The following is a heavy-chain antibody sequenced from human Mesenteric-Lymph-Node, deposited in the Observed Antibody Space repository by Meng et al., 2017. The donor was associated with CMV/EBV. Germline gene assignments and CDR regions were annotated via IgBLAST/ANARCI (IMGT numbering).Heavy chain of an antibody. J-gene: IGHJ4*02. CDR2: INQDGSGK. CDR3: LCNTGYLGGY. Sequence: GGSLRLSCVVSGFTFSSYWMTWVRQAPGKGLEWVANINQDGSGKNYLDSVKGRFTVSGDSAKKSVYLQMNSLRDDDTAMYYCLCNTGYLGGYWGQGTLVTVSS. D-gene: IGHD5-12*01. V-gene: IGHV3-7*01. CDR1: GFTFSSYW.